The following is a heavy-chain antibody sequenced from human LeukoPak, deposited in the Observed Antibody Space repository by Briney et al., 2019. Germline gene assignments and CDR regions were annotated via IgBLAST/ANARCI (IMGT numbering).Heavy chain of an antibody. V-gene: IGHV3-7*01. CDR3: ARDLTDPPYYYYYIDV. J-gene: IGHJ6*03. CDR1: GFTFNSYG. Sequence: GGSLRLSCAASGFTFNSYGMSWVRQAPGKGLEWVANIRQDGSDQYYVDSVKGRFTISRDNAKNSLYLQMNSLRAEDTAVYYCARDLTDPPYYYYYIDVWGKGTTVTISS. CDR2: IRQDGSDQ.